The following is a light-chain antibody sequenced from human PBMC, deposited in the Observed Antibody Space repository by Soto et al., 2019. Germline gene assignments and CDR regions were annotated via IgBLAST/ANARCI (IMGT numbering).Light chain of an antibody. CDR3: SSYTSSTFYV. Sequence: LTQPASVSGSPGQSITISCTGTSSDVGGYNYVSWYQQHPGKAPKLMIYEVSNRPSGVSNRSSGSKSGNTASLTISGLQAEDEANYYCSSYTSSTFYVFGTGTKVTVL. J-gene: IGLJ1*01. CDR2: EVS. CDR1: SSDVGGYNY. V-gene: IGLV2-14*01.